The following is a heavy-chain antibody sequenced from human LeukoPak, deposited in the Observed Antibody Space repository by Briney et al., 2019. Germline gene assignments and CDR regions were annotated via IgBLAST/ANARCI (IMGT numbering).Heavy chain of an antibody. CDR2: IGGDGHST. CDR1: GFSFSNYA. D-gene: IGHD1-26*01. Sequence: GGSLRLSCAASGFSFSNYAMTWVRQAQWNGLEWVSAIGGDGHSTDYADSVKGRFTISRDNSKNTLYLQMNSLRAEDTALYYCAKRAGGTPDYWGLGTLVTVSS. J-gene: IGHJ4*02. CDR3: AKRAGGTPDY. V-gene: IGHV3-23*01.